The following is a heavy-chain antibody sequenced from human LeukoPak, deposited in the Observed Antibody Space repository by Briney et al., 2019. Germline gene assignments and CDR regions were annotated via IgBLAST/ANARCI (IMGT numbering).Heavy chain of an antibody. Sequence: GGSLRLSCAASGFTVSVYAMAWVRQAPGKGVEWVSTIYDDNTYYADSVKGRFAISTDNSKNTLYLQMNSLRVEDTAVYFCAARKVRGVWFYLDYWGQGTLVTVSS. J-gene: IGHJ4*02. V-gene: IGHV3-23*01. CDR1: GFTVSVYA. CDR3: AARKVRGVWFYLDY. CDR2: IYDDNT. D-gene: IGHD3-10*01.